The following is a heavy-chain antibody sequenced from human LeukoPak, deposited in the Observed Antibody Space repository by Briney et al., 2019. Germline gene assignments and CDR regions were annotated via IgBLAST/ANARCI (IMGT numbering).Heavy chain of an antibody. CDR2: MNPNSGNT. Sequence: ASVKVSCKASGYTFTSYDINWGRQAAGQGGEWMGWMNPNSGNTGYAQKFQGRVTMTRNTSISTAYMELSSLRSEDTAVYYCASGGFRSAARRFDPWGQGTLVTVSS. CDR3: ASGGFRSAARRFDP. D-gene: IGHD6-6*01. J-gene: IGHJ5*02. V-gene: IGHV1-8*01. CDR1: GYTFTSYD.